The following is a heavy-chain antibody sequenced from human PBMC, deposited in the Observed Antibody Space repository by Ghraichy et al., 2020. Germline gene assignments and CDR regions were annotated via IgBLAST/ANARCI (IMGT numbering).Heavy chain of an antibody. D-gene: IGHD2-15*01. CDR3: AREFCSGGGCYGAFDI. CDR1: GFTVSYKY. CDR2: IYTGGNT. V-gene: IGHV3-53*05. Sequence: GEPLNISCAVSGFTVSYKYMTWVRQAPGKGLEWVSIIYTGGNTFYAESVKGRFTISRDDSTNTIYLHMNSLRPEDTAVYYCAREFCSGGGCYGAFDIWGQGTLVTVSP. J-gene: IGHJ3*02.